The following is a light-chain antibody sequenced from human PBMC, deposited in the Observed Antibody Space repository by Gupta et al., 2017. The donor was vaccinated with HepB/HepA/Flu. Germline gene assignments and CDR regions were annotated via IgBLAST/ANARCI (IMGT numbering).Light chain of an antibody. Sequence: QSVLTQPPSASGTPGQRVTISCSGSSSNIGSNTVNWYQQLPGTAPKLLMYNNDQRASGVPDRFSGSKSGTSASLAISGLQSEDEADYYCAAWDDSLSVVFGGGTKLTVL. J-gene: IGLJ2*01. V-gene: IGLV1-44*01. CDR3: AAWDDSLSVV. CDR2: NND. CDR1: SSNIGSNT.